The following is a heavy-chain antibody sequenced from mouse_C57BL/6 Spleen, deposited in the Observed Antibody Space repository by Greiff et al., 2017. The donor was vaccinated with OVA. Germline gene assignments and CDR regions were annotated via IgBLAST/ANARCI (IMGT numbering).Heavy chain of an antibody. D-gene: IGHD2-4*01. J-gene: IGHJ2*01. CDR3: ARRDPYDYDGGYFDY. V-gene: IGHV1-54*01. Sequence: QVQLQQSGAELVRPGTSVKVSCKASGYAFTNYLIEWVKQRPGQGLEWIGVINPGSGGTNYNEKFKGKATLTADKSSSTAYMQLSSLTSEDSAVYFCARRDPYDYDGGYFDYWGQGTTLTVSS. CDR1: GYAFTNYL. CDR2: INPGSGGT.